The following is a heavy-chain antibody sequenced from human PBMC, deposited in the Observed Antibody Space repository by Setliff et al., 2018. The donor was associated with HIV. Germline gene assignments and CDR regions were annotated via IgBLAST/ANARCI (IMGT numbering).Heavy chain of an antibody. V-gene: IGHV4-34*01. J-gene: IGHJ3*02. CDR1: GGSFSGYY. D-gene: IGHD3-9*01. Sequence: SETLSLTCAVYGGSFSGYYWSWIRQPPGKGLEWIGEINHSGSTNYNPSLKSRVAISVDTSKNQFSVKLSSVTAADTAVYYCARALTGMDAFDIWGQGTMVTVSS. CDR2: INHSGST. CDR3: ARALTGMDAFDI.